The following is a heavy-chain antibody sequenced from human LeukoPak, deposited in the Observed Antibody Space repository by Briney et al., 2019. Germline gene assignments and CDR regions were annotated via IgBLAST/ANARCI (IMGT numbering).Heavy chain of an antibody. CDR3: ARDLAMVRGAGWYYGMDV. V-gene: IGHV1-18*01. D-gene: IGHD3-10*01. Sequence: ASVKVSCKASGYTFTSYGISWVRQAPGQGLEWMGWISAYNGNTNYAQKLQGRVTMTTDTSTSTAYMELRSLRSDDTAVYYCARDLAMVRGAGWYYGMDVWGQGTTVTVSS. J-gene: IGHJ6*02. CDR2: ISAYNGNT. CDR1: GYTFTSYG.